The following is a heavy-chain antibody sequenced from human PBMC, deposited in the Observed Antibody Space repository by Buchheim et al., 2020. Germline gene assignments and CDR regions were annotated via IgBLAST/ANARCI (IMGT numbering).Heavy chain of an antibody. J-gene: IGHJ6*02. Sequence: QVQLVQSGAEVKKPGSSVKVSCKASGGTFSSYAISWVRRAPGQGLEWMGRIIPILGIANYAQKFQGRVTITADKSTSTAYMELSSLRSEDTAVYYCATREATITMFRYYYGMDVWGQGTT. D-gene: IGHD3-10*02. CDR3: ATREATITMFRYYYGMDV. CDR1: GGTFSSYA. CDR2: IIPILGIA. V-gene: IGHV1-69*04.